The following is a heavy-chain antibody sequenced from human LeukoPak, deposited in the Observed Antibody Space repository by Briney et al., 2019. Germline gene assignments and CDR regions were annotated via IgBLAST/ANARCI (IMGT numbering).Heavy chain of an antibody. V-gene: IGHV3-48*04. J-gene: IGHJ6*03. D-gene: IGHD6-19*01. CDR3: AREQSIAVAGIYYYYMDV. CDR1: GFTFSGYW. Sequence: GGSLRLSCAASGFTFSGYWMHWVRQAPGKGLEWVSYISSSSSTIYYADSVKGRFTISRDNAKNSLYLQMSSLRAEDTALYYCAREQSIAVAGIYYYYMDVWGKGTTVTVSS. CDR2: ISSSSSTI.